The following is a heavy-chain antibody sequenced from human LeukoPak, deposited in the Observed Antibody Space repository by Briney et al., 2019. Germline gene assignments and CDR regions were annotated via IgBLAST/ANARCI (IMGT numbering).Heavy chain of an antibody. CDR1: GDSISNYY. J-gene: IGHJ4*02. D-gene: IGHD3-9*01. CDR3: ARVHPYDILTGYYPQAFDY. Sequence: SETLSLTCTVSGDSISNYYWRWILQPPAKRLQEIVRIYPSRSTNCHPSLKSRFTMSADTSKNQLSLKVTSLTAADTAIYYCARVHPYDILTGYYPQAFDYWGQGTLVTVSS. V-gene: IGHV4-4*07. CDR2: IYPSRST.